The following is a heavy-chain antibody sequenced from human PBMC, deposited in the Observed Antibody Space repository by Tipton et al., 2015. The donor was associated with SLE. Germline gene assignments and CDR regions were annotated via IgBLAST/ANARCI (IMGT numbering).Heavy chain of an antibody. CDR3: ARGGIAVAGLWFDP. D-gene: IGHD6-19*01. Sequence: TLSLTCTVSGGSISGYYWSWIRQPPGKGLEWIGEINHSGSTNYNPSLKSRVTISVDTSKNQFSLKLSSVTAADTAVYYCARGGIAVAGLWFDPWGQGTLVTVSS. J-gene: IGHJ5*02. CDR1: GGSISGYY. CDR2: INHSGST. V-gene: IGHV4-34*01.